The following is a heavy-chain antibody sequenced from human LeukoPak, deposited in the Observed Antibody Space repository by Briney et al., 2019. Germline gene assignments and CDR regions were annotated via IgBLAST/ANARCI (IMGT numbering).Heavy chain of an antibody. CDR1: GFTFSSYW. CDR2: IKQDGSEK. V-gene: IGHV3-7*01. J-gene: IGHJ4*02. CDR3: ARDKDFWSGYQTDY. D-gene: IGHD3-3*01. Sequence: GGSLRLSCAASGFTFSSYWMSWVRQAPGKGLEWVANIKQDGSEKYYVDSVKGRFTISRDNAKNSLYLQMNSLRAEDTAVYYCARDKDFWSGYQTDYWGQGTLVTVSS.